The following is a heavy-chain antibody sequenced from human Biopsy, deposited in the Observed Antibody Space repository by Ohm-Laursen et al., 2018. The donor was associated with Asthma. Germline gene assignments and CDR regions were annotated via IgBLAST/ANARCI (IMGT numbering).Heavy chain of an antibody. CDR3: ARAVDYSHSYGIDV. CDR1: GYTFNSAG. V-gene: IGHV1-18*01. CDR2: ISVYNGNT. J-gene: IGHJ6*02. Sequence: SVKVSCKTSGYTFNSAGITWVRQAPGQGLEWMGWISVYNGNTKVAQKLQDRVTMITDTSTSTAYMELRSLRSDDTAVYFCARAVDYSHSYGIDVWGQGTTVTVS. D-gene: IGHD3-10*01.